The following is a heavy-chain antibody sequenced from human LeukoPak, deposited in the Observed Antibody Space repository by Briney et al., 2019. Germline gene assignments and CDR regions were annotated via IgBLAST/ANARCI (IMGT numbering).Heavy chain of an antibody. CDR1: GGSISSSSYY. V-gene: IGHV4-39*07. D-gene: IGHD5-12*01. CDR3: ARADEIGWLPTPGRYDY. Sequence: PSETLSLTCTVSGGSISSSSYYWGWIRQPPGKGLEWIGSIYYSGSTYYNPSLKSRVTISVDTSKNQFSLKLSSVTAADTAVYYCARADEIGWLPTPGRYDYWGQGTLVTVSS. J-gene: IGHJ4*02. CDR2: IYYSGST.